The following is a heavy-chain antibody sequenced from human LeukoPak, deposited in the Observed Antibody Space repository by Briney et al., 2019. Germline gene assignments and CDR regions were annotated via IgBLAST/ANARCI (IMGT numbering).Heavy chain of an antibody. V-gene: IGHV4-59*01. CDR2: IYYSGST. CDR3: ARSYARYYFDY. Sequence: SETLSLTCTVSGGSISSYYWSWIRQPPGKGLEWIGYIYYSGSTNYNPSLKSRVTISVDTSKNQFSLKLSSVTAADTAVYYCARSYARYYFDYWGQGTLVTVSS. J-gene: IGHJ4*02. D-gene: IGHD4-17*01. CDR1: GGSISSYY.